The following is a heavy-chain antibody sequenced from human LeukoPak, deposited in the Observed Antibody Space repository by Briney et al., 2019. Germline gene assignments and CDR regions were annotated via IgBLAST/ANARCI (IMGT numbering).Heavy chain of an antibody. CDR1: GYTFTGYY. Sequence: ASVKVSCKASGYTFTGYYMHWVRQAPGQGLEWMGWINPNSGGTNYAQKFQGRVTMTRDTSISTAYTELSRLTSDDTAVYYCARAGSSSRWVNDYWGQGTLVTVSS. CDR3: ARAGSSSRWVNDY. J-gene: IGHJ4*02. V-gene: IGHV1-2*02. CDR2: INPNSGGT. D-gene: IGHD6-13*01.